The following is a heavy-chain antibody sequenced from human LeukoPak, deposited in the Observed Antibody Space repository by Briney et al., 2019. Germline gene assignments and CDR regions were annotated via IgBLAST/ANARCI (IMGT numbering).Heavy chain of an antibody. J-gene: IGHJ4*02. CDR1: GFTFRSYG. D-gene: IGHD1-26*01. Sequence: GRSLRLSCAASGFTFRSYGMHWVRQAPGKGLEWVAVIWYDGSNQYYADSVRGRFTISRDNSKNTLYLQLNSLRAEDTAVYYCARDREGPTLYYFDYWGQGTLVTVSS. CDR2: IWYDGSNQ. V-gene: IGHV3-33*01. CDR3: ARDREGPTLYYFDY.